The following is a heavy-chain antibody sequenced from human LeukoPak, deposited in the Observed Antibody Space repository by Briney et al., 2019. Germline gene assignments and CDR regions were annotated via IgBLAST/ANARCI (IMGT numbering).Heavy chain of an antibody. CDR2: IIPIFGTA. CDR1: GGTFSSYA. J-gene: IGHJ3*02. V-gene: IGHV1-69*01. CDR3: AREAYCGGDCYSTPHAFDI. Sequence: GSSVKVSCKASGGTFSSYAISWVRQAPGQGLEWMGGIIPIFGTANYAQKFQGRVTITADESTSTAYMELSSLRSEDTAVYYCAREAYCGGDCYSTPHAFDIWGQGTMVTVSS. D-gene: IGHD2-21*02.